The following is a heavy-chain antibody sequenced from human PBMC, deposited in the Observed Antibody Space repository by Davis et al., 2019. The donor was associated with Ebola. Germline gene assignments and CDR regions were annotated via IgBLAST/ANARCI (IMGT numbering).Heavy chain of an antibody. J-gene: IGHJ6*02. Sequence: SVKVSCKASGGTFSSYAISWVRQAPGQGLEWMGGIIPIFGTANYAQKFQGRVTITADESTSTAYMELSSLRSEGTAVYYCARGAVDYYGSGSYYLYYYGMDVWGQGTTVTVSS. D-gene: IGHD3-10*01. CDR3: ARGAVDYYGSGSYYLYYYGMDV. V-gene: IGHV1-69*13. CDR1: GGTFSSYA. CDR2: IIPIFGTA.